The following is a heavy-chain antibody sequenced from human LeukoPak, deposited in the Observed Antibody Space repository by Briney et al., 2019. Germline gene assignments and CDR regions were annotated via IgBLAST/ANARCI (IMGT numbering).Heavy chain of an antibody. J-gene: IGHJ4*02. CDR2: ISSGSSYI. CDR1: GFTFSSYS. Sequence: KTGGSLRLSCAASGFTFSSYSLNWVRQAPGKGLEWVSSISSGSSYIYYADSVKGRFTISRDNAKNSLYLQMNSLRAEDTAVYYCASSVAAAGAFDYWGQGTLVTVSS. D-gene: IGHD6-13*01. CDR3: ASSVAAAGAFDY. V-gene: IGHV3-21*01.